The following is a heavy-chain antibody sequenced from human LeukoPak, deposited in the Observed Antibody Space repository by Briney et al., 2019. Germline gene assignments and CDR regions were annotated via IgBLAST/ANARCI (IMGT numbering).Heavy chain of an antibody. J-gene: IGHJ4*02. D-gene: IGHD2-15*01. V-gene: IGHV3-33*01. CDR3: ARGFGSGASSVQF. CDR1: GFTFKTYA. Sequence: GKSLRLPCAASGFTFKTYAMHWVRQAPGKGLEWLAVIWYDGKFKYYGDSVKGRISISRDNSKATLDLQMDNLRAEDSGVYYCARGFGSGASSVQFWGQGTLVTVSS. CDR2: IWYDGKFK.